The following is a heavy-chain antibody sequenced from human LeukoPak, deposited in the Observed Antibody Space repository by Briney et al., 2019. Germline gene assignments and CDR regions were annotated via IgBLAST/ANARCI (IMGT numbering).Heavy chain of an antibody. CDR3: ARGQVHDYVWGSYRYPLDY. CDR1: GYTFTSYG. J-gene: IGHJ4*02. D-gene: IGHD3-16*02. Sequence: ASVKVSCKASGYTFTSYGISWVRQAPGQGLEWMGWISAYNGNTNYAQKLQGRVTMTTDTSTSTAYMELRSLRSVDTAVYYCARGQVHDYVWGSYRYPLDYWGQGTLVTVSS. CDR2: ISAYNGNT. V-gene: IGHV1-18*01.